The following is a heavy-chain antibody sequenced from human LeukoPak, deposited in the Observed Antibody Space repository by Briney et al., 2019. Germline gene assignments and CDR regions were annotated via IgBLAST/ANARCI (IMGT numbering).Heavy chain of an antibody. CDR1: GGTFSSYA. CDR2: INAGNGNT. Sequence: ASVKVSCKASGGTFSSYAISWVRQAPGQGLEWMGWINAGNGNTKYSQKFQGRVTITRDTSASTAYMELSSLRSEDTAVYYCARGYDSSGYYYLPPDYWGQGTLVTVSS. CDR3: ARGYDSSGYYYLPPDY. D-gene: IGHD3-22*01. V-gene: IGHV1-3*01. J-gene: IGHJ4*02.